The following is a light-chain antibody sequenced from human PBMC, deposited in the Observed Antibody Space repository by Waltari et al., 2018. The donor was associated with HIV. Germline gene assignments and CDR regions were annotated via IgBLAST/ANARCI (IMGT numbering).Light chain of an antibody. CDR3: SSYTSSSLVV. Sequence: QSALTQPASVSGSPGQSITISCTGTSSDVGGYNYVSWYQQHPGKAPKLMIYEVSNRPSGVSNRFSGSTSGNTASLTISGLQAEDEADYYCSSYTSSSLVVFGGGTKVTVL. J-gene: IGLJ2*01. V-gene: IGLV2-14*01. CDR1: SSDVGGYNY. CDR2: EVS.